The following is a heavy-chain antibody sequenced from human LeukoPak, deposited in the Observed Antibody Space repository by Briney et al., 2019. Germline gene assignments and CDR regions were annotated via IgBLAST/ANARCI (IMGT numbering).Heavy chain of an antibody. D-gene: IGHD3-9*01. CDR1: GFTFSSYS. CDR2: ISSSSSTI. CDR3: ARERGGDFDWLPPTYYFDY. J-gene: IGHJ4*02. Sequence: GGSLRLSCAASGFTFSSYSMNWVRQAPGKGLEWVSYISSSSSTIYYADSVKGRFTISRDNAKNSLYLQMNSLRAEDTAVYYCARERGGDFDWLPPTYYFDYWGQGTLVTVSS. V-gene: IGHV3-48*01.